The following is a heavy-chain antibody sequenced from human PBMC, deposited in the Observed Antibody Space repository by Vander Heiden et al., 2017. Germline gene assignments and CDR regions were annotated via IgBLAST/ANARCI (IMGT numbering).Heavy chain of an antibody. CDR2: ISSGGTT. Sequence: EVQLLESGGGLVQPGGSLRLSCVASGFMFRNVSMNWVRQAPGKGLEWVSGISSGGTTYSTDSVKGRFTISRDDSTNMLNLQMNSLRAEDTAVYYCAKDLDSSGYLGFDWWGQGTLVTVSS. CDR3: AKDLDSSGYLGFDW. D-gene: IGHD3-22*01. J-gene: IGHJ4*02. V-gene: IGHV3-23*01. CDR1: GFMFRNVS.